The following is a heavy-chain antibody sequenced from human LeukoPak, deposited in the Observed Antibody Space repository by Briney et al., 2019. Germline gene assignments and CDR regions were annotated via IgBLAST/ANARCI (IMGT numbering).Heavy chain of an antibody. V-gene: IGHV4-39*07. Sequence: PSETLSLTCTLSGGSVTSSSFYWAWIRQPPGKGLECIGTIYYSGITYYHSSLKSRVTISVDTSKNQFSLKLNSVTAADTAVYFCAESGPAAGRPDAFDIWGQGTMVTVSS. CDR2: IYYSGIT. CDR1: GGSVTSSSFY. CDR3: AESGPAAGRPDAFDI. J-gene: IGHJ3*02. D-gene: IGHD2-2*01.